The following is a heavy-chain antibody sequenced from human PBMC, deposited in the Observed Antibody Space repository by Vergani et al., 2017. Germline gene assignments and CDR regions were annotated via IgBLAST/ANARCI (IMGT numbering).Heavy chain of an antibody. CDR1: GFTFSSYE. J-gene: IGHJ4*02. CDR3: ARGGRNYYGSGSLDLDY. CDR2: ISSSGSNI. V-gene: IGHV3-48*03. Sequence: EVQLVESGGGLVQPGGSLRLSCAASGFTFSSYEMNWVRQAPGKGLEWVSYISSSGSNIYYADSVKGRFTISRDNAKNSLYLQMNSLRAEDTAVYYCARGGRNYYGSGSLDLDYWGQGTLVTVSS. D-gene: IGHD3-10*01.